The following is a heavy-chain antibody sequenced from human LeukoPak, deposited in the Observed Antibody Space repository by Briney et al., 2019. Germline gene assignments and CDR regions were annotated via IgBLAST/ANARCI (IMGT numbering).Heavy chain of an antibody. D-gene: IGHD3-9*01. J-gene: IGHJ4*02. CDR3: ARDLDWILFDY. CDR2: IRPEGTTT. CDR1: GFAFSTYW. V-gene: IGHV3-74*03. Sequence: GGSLRLSCAASGFAFSTYWMHWVRQAPGKGLVWVARIRPEGTTTAYADSVKGRFTISRDNAKNTLFLQMNSLSAEDTAVYYCARDLDWILFDYWGQGTLVTVSS.